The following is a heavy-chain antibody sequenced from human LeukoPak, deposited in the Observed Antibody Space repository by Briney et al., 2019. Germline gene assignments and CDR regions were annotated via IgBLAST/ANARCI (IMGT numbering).Heavy chain of an antibody. Sequence: YWSWVRQMPGKGLEWMGIIYPGDSDTRYSPSFQGQVTISVDKSISTAYLQWSSLKASDTAMYYCARQGGSGTHYKYLIDYWGQGTLVTVSS. CDR3: ARQGGSGTHYKYLIDY. J-gene: IGHJ4*02. CDR2: IYPGDSDT. V-gene: IGHV5-51*01. D-gene: IGHD3-10*01. CDR1: YW.